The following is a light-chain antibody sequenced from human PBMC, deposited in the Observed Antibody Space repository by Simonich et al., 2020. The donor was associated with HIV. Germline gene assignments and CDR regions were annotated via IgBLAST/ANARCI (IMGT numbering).Light chain of an antibody. CDR2: GAS. J-gene: IGKJ4*01. CDR1: QIISSN. CDR3: HQYNDWPLT. V-gene: IGKV3-15*01. Sequence: ETVMTQSPATLSVSPGERATLSCRASQIISSNLAWYQHKPRQAPSLRIYGASPRASGIPARFSGRGSGTEFTLTISSLQSEDFAFYYCHQYNDWPLTFGGGTKVEIK.